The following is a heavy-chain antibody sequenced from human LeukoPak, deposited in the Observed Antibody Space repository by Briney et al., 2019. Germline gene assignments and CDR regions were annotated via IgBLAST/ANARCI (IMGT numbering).Heavy chain of an antibody. D-gene: IGHD3-16*01. CDR1: GYTFTTYT. V-gene: IGHV1-3*01. J-gene: IGHJ4*02. CDR3: ARDGGSGDNDY. CDR2: INAGNGNT. Sequence: ASVKVSCKAFGYTFTTYTMHWVRQAPGQRLERMGWINAGNGNTRYSQNFQGRITITRDTSASTAYMELNSLRSEDTAVYYCARDGGSGDNDYWGQGTLVTVSS.